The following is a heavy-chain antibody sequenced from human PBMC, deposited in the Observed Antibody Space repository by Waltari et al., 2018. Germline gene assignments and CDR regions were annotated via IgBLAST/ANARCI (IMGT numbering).Heavy chain of an antibody. J-gene: IGHJ3*02. D-gene: IGHD1-1*01. CDR2: IYTSGST. Sequence: QVQLQESGPGLVKPSQTLSLTCTVSGGSISSGSYYWSWIRQPAGKGLEWIGRIYTSGSTNYNPSLKSRITISVDTSKNQFSLNLSSVTAADTAVYYCASPSWKDAFNIWGQGTMVTVSS. CDR3: ASPSWKDAFNI. CDR1: GGSISSGSYY. V-gene: IGHV4-61*02.